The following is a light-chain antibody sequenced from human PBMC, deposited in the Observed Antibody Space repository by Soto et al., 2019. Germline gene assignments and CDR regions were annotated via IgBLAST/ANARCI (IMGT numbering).Light chain of an antibody. J-gene: IGLJ1*01. CDR2: DVN. CDR3: CSFSTSGTHV. V-gene: IGLV2-14*01. Sequence: QSVLTQPASVSGSPGQSITFSCTGTSSDLGTYDYVSWHQQHPGKAPKLINYDVNNRPSGVSSRFSGSKSGNTASLTISGLQTEDEADYYCCSFSTSGTHVFGTGTKVTVL. CDR1: SSDLGTYDY.